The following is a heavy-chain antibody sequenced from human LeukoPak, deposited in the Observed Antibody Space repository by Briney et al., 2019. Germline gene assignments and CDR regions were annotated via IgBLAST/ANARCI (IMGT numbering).Heavy chain of an antibody. V-gene: IGHV3-7*01. CDR3: ARDRNGYSGSYEVYFDY. CDR2: IKQDGSEK. D-gene: IGHD1-26*01. Sequence: GGSLRLSCAASGFTFSGYWMSWVRQAPGKGLEWVASIKQDGSEKYYVDSVKGRFIISRDNAKNSLYLQMNSLRAEDTAVYYCARDRNGYSGSYEVYFDYWGQGTLVTVSS. CDR1: GFTFSGYW. J-gene: IGHJ4*02.